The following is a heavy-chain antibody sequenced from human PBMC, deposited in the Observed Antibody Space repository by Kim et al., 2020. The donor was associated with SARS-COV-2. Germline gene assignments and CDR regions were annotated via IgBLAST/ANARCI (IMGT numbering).Heavy chain of an antibody. CDR2: IYYSGST. J-gene: IGHJ5*02. V-gene: IGHV4-39*01. CDR3: ARHGAIRYFDWSPTGWFDP. Sequence: SETLSLTCTVSGGSISSSSYYWGWIRQPPGKGLEWIGSIYYSGSTYYNPSLKSRVTISVDTSKNQFSLKLSSVTAADTAVYYCARHGAIRYFDWSPTGWFDPWGQGTLVTVSS. D-gene: IGHD3-9*01. CDR1: GGSISSSSYY.